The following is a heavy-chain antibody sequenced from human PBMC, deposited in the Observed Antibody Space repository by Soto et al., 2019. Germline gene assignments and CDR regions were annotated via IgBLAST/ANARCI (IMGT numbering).Heavy chain of an antibody. J-gene: IGHJ4*02. CDR1: GFTFSSYA. CDR2: ISGSGSST. D-gene: IGHD1-1*01. Sequence: GGSLRLSCAASGFTFSSYAMIWVRQAPGKGLEWVSVISGSGSSTYYVDSVKGRFTISRDNSKNTLYLQMNSLRGEDTAVYFCARANWNNVPFFDYWGQGTQVTVSS. CDR3: ARANWNNVPFFDY. V-gene: IGHV3-23*01.